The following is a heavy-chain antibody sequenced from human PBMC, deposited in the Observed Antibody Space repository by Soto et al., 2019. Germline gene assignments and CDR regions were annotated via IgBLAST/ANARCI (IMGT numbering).Heavy chain of an antibody. V-gene: IGHV3-33*01. J-gene: IGHJ6*02. CDR2: IWYDGSNK. Sequence: GGSLRLSCAASGFTFSSYGMHWVRQAPGKGLEWVAVIWYDGSNKYYADSVKGRFTISRDNSKNTLYLQMNSLRAEDTAVYYCAREGYDILTGYSYYYGMDVWGQGTTVTVSS. D-gene: IGHD3-9*01. CDR1: GFTFSSYG. CDR3: AREGYDILTGYSYYYGMDV.